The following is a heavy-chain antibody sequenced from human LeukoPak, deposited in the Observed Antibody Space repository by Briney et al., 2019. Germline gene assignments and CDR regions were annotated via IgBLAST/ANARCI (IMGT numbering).Heavy chain of an antibody. CDR1: GFTFGTFA. J-gene: IGHJ3*02. Sequence: AGGSLRLSCAASGFTFGTFAMHWVRQAPGKGLEWVAILSYDGSSKYYADSVKGRFTISRDNSKKTLYLQMNSLRTEDTAVYYCAKGAVHAFDIWGQGTMVTVSS. CDR3: AKGAVHAFDI. CDR2: LSYDGSSK. V-gene: IGHV3-30*04.